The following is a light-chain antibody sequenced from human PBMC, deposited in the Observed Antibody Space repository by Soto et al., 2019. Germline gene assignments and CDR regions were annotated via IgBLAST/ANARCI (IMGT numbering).Light chain of an antibody. CDR2: DTS. Sequence: DIQMTQSPSSLSASVGDRVTITCRASQTISSWLAWYQQKPGSAPKLLIYDTSSLRSGVSSRFSGSASGTDFTLTISNLQPNDSATYYCQQANSFPRTFGQGTKVEIK. CDR3: QQANSFPRT. V-gene: IGKV1-12*01. CDR1: QTISSW. J-gene: IGKJ1*01.